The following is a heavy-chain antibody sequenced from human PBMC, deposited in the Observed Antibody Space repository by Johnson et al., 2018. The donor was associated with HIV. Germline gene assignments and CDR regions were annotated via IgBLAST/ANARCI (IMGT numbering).Heavy chain of an antibody. CDR3: ARGCRDGYTCDVFDV. V-gene: IGHV3-30*14. D-gene: IGHD5-24*01. Sequence: QVQLVESGGGVVQPGRSLRLSCAASRFTFSSYAMHWVRQAPGKGLEWVAVISYDGSKKYYADSVKGRLTISRDNSKNTLYLQMNSRRAEDTAVYFCARGCRDGYTCDVFDVWGQGTRVTVSS. CDR2: ISYDGSKK. J-gene: IGHJ3*01. CDR1: RFTFSSYA.